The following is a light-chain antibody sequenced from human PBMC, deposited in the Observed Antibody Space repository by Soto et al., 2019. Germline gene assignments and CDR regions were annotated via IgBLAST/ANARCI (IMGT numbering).Light chain of an antibody. CDR2: SAS. Sequence: IQFTQSPCSLSASVGDRVTITCQASRGISSYLAWYQQKPGKAPKLLVYSASTLQSGVPSRFSGSGSGPDFTLTISSLQPEDSATYFCQQLNSYPQTFGQGTRLEIK. V-gene: IGKV1-9*01. J-gene: IGKJ5*01. CDR3: QQLNSYPQT. CDR1: RGISSY.